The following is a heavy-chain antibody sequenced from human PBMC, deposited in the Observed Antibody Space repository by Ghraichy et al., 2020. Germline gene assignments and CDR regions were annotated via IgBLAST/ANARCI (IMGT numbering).Heavy chain of an antibody. V-gene: IGHV3-74*01. CDR3: VKYDYDTWSLDY. CDR2: INNDGSST. J-gene: IGHJ4*02. CDR1: GFIFSSNW. D-gene: IGHD3-22*01. Sequence: GGSLRLSCTASGFIFSSNWMHWVRQAPGKGLTWVSRINNDGSSTIYADSVKGRFTVSRDNSKNTLYLQIYGVRDEDTAVYNCVKYDYDTWSLDYWGQGTQVTVSS.